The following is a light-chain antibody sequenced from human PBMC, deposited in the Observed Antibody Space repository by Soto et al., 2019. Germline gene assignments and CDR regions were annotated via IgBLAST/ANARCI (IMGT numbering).Light chain of an antibody. V-gene: IGKV3-11*01. J-gene: IGKJ1*01. CDR3: QQRSIWPRT. CDR1: QGVHTY. CDR2: DAF. Sequence: DIVLTQSPATLSLSPGERATVSCRASQGVHTYLAWYQQRPGQAPRLLIYDAFNRATGIPARFSGSGSGTDFTLTISSLEPEDFAVYYCQQRSIWPRTFGQGTKVEIK.